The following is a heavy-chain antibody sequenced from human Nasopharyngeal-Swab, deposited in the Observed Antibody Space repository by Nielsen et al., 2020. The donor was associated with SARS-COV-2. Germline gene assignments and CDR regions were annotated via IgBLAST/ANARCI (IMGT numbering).Heavy chain of an antibody. CDR2: IAHDASNE. V-gene: IGHV3-30*03. CDR1: GFTFSNAW. Sequence: GGSLRLSCAASGFTFSNAWMNWVRQAPGKGLEWVAFIAHDASNEYYGDSVKGRFSISRNSSKNTLYLQMDSLRGEDTAVYYCARDAPAHYGAFYWGRGTLVTVSS. CDR3: ARDAPAHYGAFY. D-gene: IGHD4-17*01. J-gene: IGHJ4*02.